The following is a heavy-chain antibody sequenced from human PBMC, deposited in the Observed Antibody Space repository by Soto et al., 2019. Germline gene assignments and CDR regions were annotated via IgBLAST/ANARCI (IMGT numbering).Heavy chain of an antibody. D-gene: IGHD3-16*01. CDR3: ARDPWAADY. J-gene: IGHJ4*02. CDR2: IYSGGST. V-gene: IGHV3-66*01. CDR1: GFTVSTNY. Sequence: EVQLVASVGGLVQPGGSLRLSCAASGFTVSTNYMSWVRQARGKGLEWVSVIYSGGSTFYADSVRGRFTISRDNSKTALNLQTYSLRADDTAVYYCARDPWAADYWGQGTLVTVSS.